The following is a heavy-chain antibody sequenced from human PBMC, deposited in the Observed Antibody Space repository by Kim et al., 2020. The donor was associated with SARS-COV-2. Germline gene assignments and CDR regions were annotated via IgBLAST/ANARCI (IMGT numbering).Heavy chain of an antibody. CDR2: ISSSSTI. V-gene: IGHV3-48*02. CDR3: ARDRGITIFGVVNLYFDY. J-gene: IGHJ4*02. D-gene: IGHD3-3*01. Sequence: GGSLRLSCAASGFTFSSYSMNWVRQAPGKGLEWVSYISSSSTIYYADSVKGRFTISRDNAKNSLYLQMNSLRDEDTAVYYCARDRGITIFGVVNLYFDYWGQGTLVTVSS. CDR1: GFTFSSYS.